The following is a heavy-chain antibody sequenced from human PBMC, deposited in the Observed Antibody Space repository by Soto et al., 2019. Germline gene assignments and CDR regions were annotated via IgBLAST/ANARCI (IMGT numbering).Heavy chain of an antibody. CDR2: ISYDGSNK. CDR1: GFTFSSYA. V-gene: IGHV3-30-3*01. J-gene: IGHJ4*02. CDR3: ARGPGYSSGWSTYYFDY. Sequence: SLRLSCAASGFTFSSYAMHWVRQAPGKGLEWVAVISYDGSNKYYADSVKGRFTISRDNSENTLYLQMNSLRAEDTAVYYCARGPGYSSGWSTYYFDYWGQGTLVTVSS. D-gene: IGHD6-19*01.